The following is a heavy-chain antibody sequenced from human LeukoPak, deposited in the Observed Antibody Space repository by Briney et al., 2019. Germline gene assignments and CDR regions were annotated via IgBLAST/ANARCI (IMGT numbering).Heavy chain of an antibody. V-gene: IGHV4-4*07. CDR1: GGSFSSYY. Sequence: SETLSLTCAVYGGSFSSYYWSWIRQPAGKGLEWIGRIYTSGSTNYNPSLKSRVTMSVDTSKNQFSLKLSSVTAADTAVYYCAREYYDYVWGSYRYHNWFDPWGQGTLVTVSS. CDR3: AREYYDYVWGSYRYHNWFDP. J-gene: IGHJ5*02. D-gene: IGHD3-16*02. CDR2: IYTSGST.